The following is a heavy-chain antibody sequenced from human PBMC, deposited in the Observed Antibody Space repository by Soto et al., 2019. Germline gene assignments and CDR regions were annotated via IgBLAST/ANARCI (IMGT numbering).Heavy chain of an antibody. CDR1: GYNFTNYS. J-gene: IGHJ4*02. Sequence: GESVKISCKASGYNFTNYSISWVRQMPGKVVESMARIDHIDSYNDYNPYFQRHVTISTATSSTPALLQWSSLKASDTAVYFCAKHGAPHSSSALFEKWGQGTLVTVSS. CDR2: IDHIDSYN. V-gene: IGHV5-10-1*01. CDR3: AKHGAPHSSSALFEK. D-gene: IGHD6-6*01.